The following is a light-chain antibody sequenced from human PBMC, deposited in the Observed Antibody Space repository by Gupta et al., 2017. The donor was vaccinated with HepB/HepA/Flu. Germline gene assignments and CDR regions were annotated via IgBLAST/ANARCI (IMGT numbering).Light chain of an antibody. J-gene: IGKJ4*01. CDR1: QGISNY. Sequence: DIQMTQSPSSLSASVGDRVTITCRASQGISNYLAWYQQKPGKGPKLLIYAASTLQSGVPSRFSGSGSGTDXTLTISXLQPEDVATYYCQKYNSAPQVTFGXGTKVEIK. CDR3: QKYNSAPQVT. CDR2: AAS. V-gene: IGKV1-27*01.